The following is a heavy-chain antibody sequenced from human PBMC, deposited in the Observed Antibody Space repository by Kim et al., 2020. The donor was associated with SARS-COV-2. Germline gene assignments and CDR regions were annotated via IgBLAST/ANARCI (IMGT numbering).Heavy chain of an antibody. V-gene: IGHV1-2*02. CDR3: ARRSVLLWFGGRFDP. J-gene: IGHJ5*02. CDR1: GFTITSYG. CDR2: INPGNGSP. Sequence: ASVKVSCSFSGFTITSYGVHWVQQSPGQGLEWMGWINPGNGSPSYAKKFQGRFTMTRDMSTTTAYTDLSSLTSEDMAVYYYARRSVLLWFGGRFDPWGQGTLVTVSS. D-gene: IGHD3-10*01.